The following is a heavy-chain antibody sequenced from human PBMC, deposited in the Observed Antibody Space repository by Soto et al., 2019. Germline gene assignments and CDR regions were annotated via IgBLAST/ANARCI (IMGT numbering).Heavy chain of an antibody. CDR2: INPSGGST. D-gene: IGHD6-13*01. CDR3: ARSAPIAAAPDY. J-gene: IGHJ4*02. V-gene: IGHV1-46*03. Sequence: ASVKVSCKASVYTFTSYYMHWVRQAPGQGLEWMGIINPSGGSTSYAQKFQGRVTMTRDTSTSTVYMELSSLRSEDTAVYYCARSAPIAAAPDYWGQGTLVTVSS. CDR1: VYTFTSYY.